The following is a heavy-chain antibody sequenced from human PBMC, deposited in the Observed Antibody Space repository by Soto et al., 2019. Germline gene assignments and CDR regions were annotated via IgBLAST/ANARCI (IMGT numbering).Heavy chain of an antibody. D-gene: IGHD3-10*01. CDR2: IYYSGST. V-gene: IGHV4-31*03. CDR3: AGRRDGSGSLDY. CDR1: GGSISSGGYY. J-gene: IGHJ4*02. Sequence: SETLSLTCTVSGGSISSGGYYWSWIRQHPGKGLEWIGYIYYSGSTYYNPSLKSRVTISVDRSKNQFSLKLSSVTAADTAVYYCAGRRDGSGSLDYWGQGTLVTVSS.